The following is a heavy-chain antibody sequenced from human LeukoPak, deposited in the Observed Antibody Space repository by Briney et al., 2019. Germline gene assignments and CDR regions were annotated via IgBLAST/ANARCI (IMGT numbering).Heavy chain of an antibody. CDR1: GYTFTAYY. CDR2: INPNSGGT. CDR3: ARGISEAVPGRYFQH. J-gene: IGHJ1*01. V-gene: IGHV1-2*02. Sequence: ASVKVSCKASGYTFTAYYMHWVRQAPGQGLEWMGWINPNSGGTNYAQNFQGRVTMTRDTSISTAYMELSRLRSDDTAVYFCARGISEAVPGRYFQHWGQGTLVTVSS. D-gene: IGHD6-19*01.